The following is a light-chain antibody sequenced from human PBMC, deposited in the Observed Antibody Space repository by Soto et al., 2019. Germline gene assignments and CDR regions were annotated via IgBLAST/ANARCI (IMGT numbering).Light chain of an antibody. CDR3: QQYGNSPFT. CDR2: GAS. J-gene: IGKJ3*01. CDR1: QSISSSY. V-gene: IGKV3-20*01. Sequence: EIVLTQSPGTLSLSPGERATLSCRASQSISSSYLAWYQQKPGQAPRLLIFGASSRATDIPDRFSGSGSEIDFTLTISRLEPEDFAVYYCQQYGNSPFTFGPGTKVDIK.